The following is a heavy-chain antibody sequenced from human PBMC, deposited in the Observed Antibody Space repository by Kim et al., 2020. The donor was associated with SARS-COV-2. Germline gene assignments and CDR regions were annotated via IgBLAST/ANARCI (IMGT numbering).Heavy chain of an antibody. D-gene: IGHD1-26*01. CDR3: AKVGGNYYGHAFDM. J-gene: IGHJ3*02. V-gene: IGHV3-23*01. CDR1: GFTFSSSA. CDR2: ISGSGGTI. Sequence: GGSLRLSCVVSGFTFSSSAMGWVRQAPGKGLEWVSGISGSGGTIYYADTVEGRFTISRDNSKNTLYLHVNSLRAEDTAVYYCAKVGGNYYGHAFDMWG.